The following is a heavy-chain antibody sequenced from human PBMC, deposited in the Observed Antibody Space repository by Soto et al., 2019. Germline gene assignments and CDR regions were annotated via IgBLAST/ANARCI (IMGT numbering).Heavy chain of an antibody. J-gene: IGHJ5*02. Sequence: GESLKISCKGSGYSFTNYWIGRVRQVPGKGLEGMGTIYLGDSDTRYSTFFQGRVTISADESFSAAYLQWGSLKGSDTAMYYCARGNVWNAGFCEINSFDPWGQGTLVTVSS. V-gene: IGHV5-51*01. CDR1: GYSFTNYW. CDR2: IYLGDSDT. CDR3: ARGNVWNAGFCEINSFDP. D-gene: IGHD1-1*01.